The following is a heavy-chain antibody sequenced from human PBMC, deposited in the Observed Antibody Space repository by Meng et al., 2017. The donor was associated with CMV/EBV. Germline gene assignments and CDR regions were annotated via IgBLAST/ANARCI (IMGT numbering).Heavy chain of an antibody. CDR2: ISYDGSNK. D-gene: IGHD1-26*01. CDR3: AREGVGWELLGSPFDY. V-gene: IGHV3-30*04. Sequence: GESLKISCAASGFTFSSYAMHWVRQAPGKGLEWVAVISYDGSNKYYADSVKSRFTISRDNSKNTLYLQMNSLRAEDTAVYYCAREGVGWELLGSPFDYWGQGTLVTVSS. CDR1: GFTFSSYA. J-gene: IGHJ4*02.